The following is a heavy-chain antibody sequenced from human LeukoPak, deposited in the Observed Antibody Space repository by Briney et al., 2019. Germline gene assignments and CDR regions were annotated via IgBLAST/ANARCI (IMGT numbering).Heavy chain of an antibody. D-gene: IGHD3-22*01. Sequence: ASVKVSCNASGGTFSSYAISWVRQAPGQGLEWMGGIIPIFGTANYAQKFQGRVTITTDESTSTAYMELSSLRSEDTAVYYCATPGDYDSSGYYYYYYMDVWGKGTTVTVSS. CDR2: IIPIFGTA. CDR1: GGTFSSYA. CDR3: ATPGDYDSSGYYYYYYMDV. V-gene: IGHV1-69*05. J-gene: IGHJ6*03.